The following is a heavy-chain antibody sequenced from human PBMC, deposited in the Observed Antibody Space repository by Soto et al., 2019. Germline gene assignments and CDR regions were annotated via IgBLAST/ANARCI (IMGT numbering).Heavy chain of an antibody. CDR1: GYTFTRYG. CDR2: ISGYNDNT. Sequence: QVQLVQSGAEVKKPGASVKVSCKTSGYTFTRYGISWVRQAPGQGLEWMGWISGYNDNTKYAQKLQDRITMTTDTFMSTVYMELRSLRSDDTAVYYCAMLIGYCSGGSCDYYYMDVWGKGTTVTVSS. J-gene: IGHJ6*03. D-gene: IGHD2-15*01. CDR3: AMLIGYCSGGSCDYYYMDV. V-gene: IGHV1-18*04.